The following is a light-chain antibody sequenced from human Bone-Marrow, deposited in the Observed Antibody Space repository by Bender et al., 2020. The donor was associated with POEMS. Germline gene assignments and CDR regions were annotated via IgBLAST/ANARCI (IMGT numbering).Light chain of an antibody. J-gene: IGLJ2*01. CDR1: SIGRNP. CDR2: ADD. V-gene: IGLV1-44*01. CDR3: QSYDTSLSDVV. Sequence: QSVLTQPPSASGTPGQRVTISCSGGSIGRNPINWYQQLPGTAPRLVIYADDRRPSGVPNRFPASKSGSSASLAISGLQSEDAADYYCQSYDTSLSDVVFGGGTKLTVL.